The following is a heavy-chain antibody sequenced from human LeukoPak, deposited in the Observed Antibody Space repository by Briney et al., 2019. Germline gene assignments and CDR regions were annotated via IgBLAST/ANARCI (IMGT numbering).Heavy chain of an antibody. V-gene: IGHV3-23*01. D-gene: IGHD3-10*01. CDR3: ARKSASGSYPLDY. J-gene: IGHJ4*02. Sequence: GGSLRLSCAASRFNFGSYSMTWVRQAPGKGLEWVSVMSADSATTFYADSVKGRFTISRDNAKNTVFLQMSSLRAEDTALYYCARKSASGSYPLDYWGQGTLVTVSS. CDR2: MSADSATT. CDR1: RFNFGSYS.